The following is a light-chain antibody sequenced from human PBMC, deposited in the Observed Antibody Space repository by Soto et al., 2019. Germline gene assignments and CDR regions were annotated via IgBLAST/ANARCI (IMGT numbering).Light chain of an antibody. CDR1: ESISQY. CDR3: QQSYISPPT. Sequence: DIQMTQSPSSLSESVGDRVSITCRASESISQYLNWYQLTPGKVPKLLISTASSLQSGVPSRFSGSGSGTDFTLTISSLQAEDFATYYCQQSYISPPTFGQGTTVE. J-gene: IGKJ1*01. CDR2: TAS. V-gene: IGKV1-39*01.